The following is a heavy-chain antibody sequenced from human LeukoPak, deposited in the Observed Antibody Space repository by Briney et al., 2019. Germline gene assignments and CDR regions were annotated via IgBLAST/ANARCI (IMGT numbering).Heavy chain of an antibody. V-gene: IGHV3-53*01. D-gene: IGHD2-15*01. J-gene: IGHJ1*01. Sequence: PGGSLRLSCAASGFTFSSSSISWVRQAPGKGLEWVSVIYSGGSTYYADSVKGRFTISRDNSKNTLYLQMNSLRAEDTAVYYCARAGKLYCSGGSCYPEYFQHWGQGTLVTVSS. CDR3: ARAGKLYCSGGSCYPEYFQH. CDR2: IYSGGST. CDR1: GFTFSSSS.